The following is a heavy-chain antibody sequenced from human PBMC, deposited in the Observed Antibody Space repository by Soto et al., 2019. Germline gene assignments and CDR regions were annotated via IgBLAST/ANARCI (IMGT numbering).Heavy chain of an antibody. J-gene: IGHJ5*02. V-gene: IGHV3-21*01. CDR2: ISSSSSYI. CDR1: GFTFSSYS. CDR3: ARDXTGSSALVT. D-gene: IGHD2-21*01. Sequence: EVQLVESGGGLVKPGGSLRLSCAASGFTFSSYSMNWVRQAPGKGLEWVSSISSSSSYIYYADSVKGRFTISRDNAKNSLYLQMNSLRAEDTAVYYCARDXTGSSALVTWGQGTLVTVSS.